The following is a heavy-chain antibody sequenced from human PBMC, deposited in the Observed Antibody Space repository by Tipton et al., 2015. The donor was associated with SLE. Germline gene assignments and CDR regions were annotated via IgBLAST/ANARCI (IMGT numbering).Heavy chain of an antibody. CDR2: INHSGST. D-gene: IGHD6-13*01. V-gene: IGHV4-34*10. J-gene: IGHJ6*03. CDR1: GGSFSGYY. CDR3: ARDGGAAAENYNYHMDV. Sequence: TLSLTCAVYGGSFSGYYWSWTRQSPGKGLEWIGDINHSGSTNYNPSLKSRVTMSVDSSNSQFSLKLSSVTAADTAVYYCARDGGAAAENYNYHMDVWGIGTTVTVSS.